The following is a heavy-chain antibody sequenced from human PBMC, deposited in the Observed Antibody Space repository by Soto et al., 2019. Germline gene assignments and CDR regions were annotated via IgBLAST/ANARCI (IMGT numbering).Heavy chain of an antibody. V-gene: IGHV1-2*02. J-gene: IGHJ5*02. CDR1: GFHFTGYY. CDR3: AKDLTRQLAYWLDP. D-gene: IGHD6-6*01. CDR2: INAHSGGT. Sequence: ASVKVSCKASGFHFTGYYIHWLRHAPGQGLEWMGWINAHSGGTEYAQKFQGRVTLTRDTYIATDYLTLTSLTYDDTALYYCAKDLTRQLAYWLDPWGQGSQVTVS.